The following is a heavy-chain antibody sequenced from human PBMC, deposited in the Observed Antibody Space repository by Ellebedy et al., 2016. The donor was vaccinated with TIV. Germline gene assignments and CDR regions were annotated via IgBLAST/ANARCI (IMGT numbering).Heavy chain of an antibody. Sequence: PGGSLRLSCAASGFTVSSNYMTWVRQAPGKGLEWVSVIYSGGDGGDTYYADSVKGRFTISRDNSKNTLYLQMNSLRAEDTAVYYCARDAAGNGGKLDYWGQGALVTVSS. V-gene: IGHV3-53*01. CDR3: ARDAAGNGGKLDY. J-gene: IGHJ4*02. CDR1: GFTVSSNY. D-gene: IGHD4-23*01. CDR2: IYSGGDGGDT.